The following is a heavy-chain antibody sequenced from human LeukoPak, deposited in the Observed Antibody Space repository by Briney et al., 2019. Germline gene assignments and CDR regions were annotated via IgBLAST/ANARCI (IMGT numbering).Heavy chain of an antibody. CDR3: AREDGYCSGGNCYSYFDS. V-gene: IGHV3-7*01. CDR2: IKKTGSET. D-gene: IGHD2-15*01. CDR1: KFIFINYS. J-gene: IGHJ4*02. Sequence: GSLRLSCAATKFIFINYSMSWVRQAPVKGLEWGAYIKKTGSETYYVDSVKGRFTITRDNARNSLFLQMNSLRAEDTAVYYCAREDGYCSGGNCYSYFDSWGQGTLVTVSS.